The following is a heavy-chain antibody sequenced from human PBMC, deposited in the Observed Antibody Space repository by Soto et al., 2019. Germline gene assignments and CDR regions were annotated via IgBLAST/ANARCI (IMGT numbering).Heavy chain of an antibody. Sequence: EVQLVESGGGLVKPGGSLRLSCVASGCPLSNAWINWVRQVPGKGLEWVGRVKSKTDGGSSDYAAAVKGRFAVSRDDSRHIGYLQMNSLKIEDTGVYYCTTDSRTTLPEIRFDYWGHGTQVTVSS. J-gene: IGHJ4*01. CDR2: VKSKTDGGSS. V-gene: IGHV3-15*07. D-gene: IGHD1-26*01. CDR3: TTDSRTTLPEIRFDY. CDR1: GCPLSNAW.